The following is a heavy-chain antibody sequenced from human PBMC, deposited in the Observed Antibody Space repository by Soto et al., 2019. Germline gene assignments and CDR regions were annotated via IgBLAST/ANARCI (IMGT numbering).Heavy chain of an antibody. V-gene: IGHV3-53*01. CDR3: AVEVATPYYYYGMDV. D-gene: IGHD5-12*01. J-gene: IGHJ6*02. Sequence: GSLRLSCAASGFTVSSNYMSWVRQAPGKGLEWVSVIYSGGSTYYADSVKGRFTISRDNSKNTLYLQMNSLRAEDTAVYYCAVEVATPYYYYGMDVWGQGTTVTVS. CDR2: IYSGGST. CDR1: GFTVSSNY.